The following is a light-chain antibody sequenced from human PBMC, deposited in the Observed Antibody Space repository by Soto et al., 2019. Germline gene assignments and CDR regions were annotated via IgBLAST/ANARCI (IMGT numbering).Light chain of an antibody. CDR3: QQYGSSSWT. CDR1: QSVSSSY. J-gene: IGKJ1*01. Sequence: EIVLTQSPGTLSLSPGERATLSCRASQSVSSSYLAWYQQKPGQAPRLLIYGTSSRATAIPDRFSGSGSGTDFTLTNSRLEPEDFAVYYCQQYGSSSWTFGQGTKVDIK. CDR2: GTS. V-gene: IGKV3-20*01.